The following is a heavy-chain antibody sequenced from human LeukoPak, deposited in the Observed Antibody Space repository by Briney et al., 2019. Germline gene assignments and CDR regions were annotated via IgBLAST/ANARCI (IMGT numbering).Heavy chain of an antibody. Sequence: GASVKVSCKASGYTFTSYGISWVRQAPGKGLEWMGWVSAYNGNTNYAQKLQGRVTMTTDTSTSTAYMELRSLRSDDTAVYYCARDPLEYHPITFDYWGQGTLVTVSS. CDR3: ARDPLEYHPITFDY. CDR1: GYTFTSYG. CDR2: VSAYNGNT. D-gene: IGHD3-10*01. J-gene: IGHJ4*02. V-gene: IGHV1-18*01.